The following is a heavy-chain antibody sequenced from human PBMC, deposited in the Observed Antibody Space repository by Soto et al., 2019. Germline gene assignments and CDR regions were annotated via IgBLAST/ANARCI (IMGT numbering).Heavy chain of an antibody. CDR3: ATSTRTYVFDI. J-gene: IGHJ3*02. CDR2: IRDDGSAT. D-gene: IGHD2-15*01. V-gene: IGHV3-30*02. Sequence: QVQLVESGGGVVQPGGSRRLSCEASRFSFSDYGMHWVRQAPGKGLEGVALIRDDGSATYYSDSVKGRFSISRDNTENTPYLQMNRRRAEDTAVYYCATSTRTYVFDIWGQGTMVSVSS. CDR1: RFSFSDYG.